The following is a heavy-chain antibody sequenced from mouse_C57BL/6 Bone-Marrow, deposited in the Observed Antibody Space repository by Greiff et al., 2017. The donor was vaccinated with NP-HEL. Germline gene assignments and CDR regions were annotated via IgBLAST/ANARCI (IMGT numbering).Heavy chain of an antibody. D-gene: IGHD1-1*01. V-gene: IGHV1-81*01. CDR2: IYPRSGNT. Sequence: VQLQQSGAELARPGASVKLSCKASGYTFTSYGISWVKQRTGQGLEWIGEIYPRSGNTYYNEKFKGKATLTADKSSSTAYMELRSLTSEDSAVYFCARSITTVVVPWYFDVWGTGTTVTVSS. CDR3: ARSITTVVVPWYFDV. CDR1: GYTFTSYG. J-gene: IGHJ1*03.